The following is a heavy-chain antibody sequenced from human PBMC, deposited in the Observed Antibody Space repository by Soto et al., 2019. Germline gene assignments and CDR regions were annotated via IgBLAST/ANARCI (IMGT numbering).Heavy chain of an antibody. CDR3: ERGAYNRDDFDI. CDR1: GFNFITFS. V-gene: IGHV3-21*01. Sequence: DVQLVESGGGLVKPGGSLRLSCSASGFNFITFSMNWVRQAPGKGLEWFSAISASSSSIYYAESVKGRFTVSRDNAKNTLSLQMTGMDAEDTALYYCERGAYNRDDFDIWGHWTTVTVSS. J-gene: IGHJ3*02. CDR2: ISASSSSI. D-gene: IGHD1-20*01.